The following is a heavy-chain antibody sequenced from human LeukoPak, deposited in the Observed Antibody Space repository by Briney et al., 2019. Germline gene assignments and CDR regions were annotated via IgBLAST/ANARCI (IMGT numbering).Heavy chain of an antibody. Sequence: SETLSLTCAVSGGSISSSNWWSWVRQPPGKGLEWIGEIYHSGSTNYNPSLKSRVTISVDKSKNQFSLKLSSVTAADTAVYYCARATSSSGWYRGPDYWGQGTLVTVSS. J-gene: IGHJ4*02. CDR2: IYHSGST. CDR3: ARATSSSGWYRGPDY. D-gene: IGHD6-19*01. CDR1: GGSISSSNW. V-gene: IGHV4-4*02.